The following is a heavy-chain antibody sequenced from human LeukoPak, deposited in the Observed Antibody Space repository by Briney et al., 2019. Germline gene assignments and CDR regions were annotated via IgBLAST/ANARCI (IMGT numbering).Heavy chain of an antibody. CDR2: INHSGST. V-gene: IGHV4-34*01. Sequence: SETLSLTCAVYGGSFSGYYWSWIRQPPGKGLEWIGEINHSGSTNYNPSLKSRVTISVETSKNQFSLKLSSVTAADTAVYYCASSYGDYESSDYWGQGTLVTVSS. D-gene: IGHD4-17*01. CDR1: GGSFSGYY. CDR3: ASSYGDYESSDY. J-gene: IGHJ4*02.